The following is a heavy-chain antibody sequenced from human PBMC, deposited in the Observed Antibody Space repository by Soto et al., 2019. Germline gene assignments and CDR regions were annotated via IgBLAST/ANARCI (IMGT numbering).Heavy chain of an antibody. J-gene: IGHJ4*02. CDR3: PKDQYGYCSSTTCSPSYX. V-gene: IGHV3-30*18. CDR1: GFTFSSYG. Sequence: GGSLRLSCAASGFTFSSYGMHWVRQAPGKGLEWVGFIAYDGSNKYYADSVKGRFTISRDNSKNTLYLQMNSLRAEDTAVYYCPKDQYGYCSSTTCSPSYXWGQGTLFTVSX. D-gene: IGHD2-2*01. CDR2: IAYDGSNK.